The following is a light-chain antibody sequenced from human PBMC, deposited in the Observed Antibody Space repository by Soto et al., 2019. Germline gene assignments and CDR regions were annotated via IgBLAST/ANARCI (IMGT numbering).Light chain of an antibody. Sequence: QSVLTQPPSASGSPGQSVTISCTGKNSDVGSYNYVSWYQQHPGKAPKLMIFEVSKRPSGVPDRFSGSKSGNTASLTVSGLQAEDEADYYCSSYAGTNTRYLFGPGTKVTVL. CDR3: SSYAGTNTRYL. V-gene: IGLV2-8*01. J-gene: IGLJ1*01. CDR2: EVS. CDR1: NSDVGSYNY.